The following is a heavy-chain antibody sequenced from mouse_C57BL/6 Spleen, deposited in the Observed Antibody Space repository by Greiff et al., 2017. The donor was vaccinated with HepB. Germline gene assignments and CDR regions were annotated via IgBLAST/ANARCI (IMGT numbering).Heavy chain of an antibody. CDR2: INPSTGGT. V-gene: IGHV1-42*01. CDR1: GYSFTGYY. CDR3: ARPGDYSNWYFDV. J-gene: IGHJ1*03. D-gene: IGHD2-5*01. Sequence: VQLQQSGPELVKPGASVKISCKASGYSFTGYYMNWVKQSPEKSLEWIGEINPSTGGTTYNQKFKAKATLTVDKSSSTAYMQLKSLTSEDSAVYYCARPGDYSNWYFDVWGTGTTVTVSS.